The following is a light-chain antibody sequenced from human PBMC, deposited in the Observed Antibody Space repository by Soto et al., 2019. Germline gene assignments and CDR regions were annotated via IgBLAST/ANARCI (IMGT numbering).Light chain of an antibody. CDR1: QTVGTNF. V-gene: IGKV3-20*01. J-gene: IGKJ1*01. CDR2: GTS. CDR3: HQRQRWPRT. Sequence: EIVLTQSPGTLSLSPGETATLSCRASQTVGTNFLAWYQQKPGQAPRLPMFGTSNRAAGIPARFSGSGSGTDFTLSITSLEPEDFAFYYCHQRQRWPRTFGQGTKVDIK.